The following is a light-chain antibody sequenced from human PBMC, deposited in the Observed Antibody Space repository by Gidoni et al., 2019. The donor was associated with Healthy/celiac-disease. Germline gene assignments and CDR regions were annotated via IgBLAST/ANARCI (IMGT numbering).Light chain of an antibody. V-gene: IGLV3-21*02. Sequence: SSVLTQPPSGAVAPGQTARITWGGNNIGSKSVHWYQQKPGQAPVLVVYDDSDRPSGIPERFSGSNSGNTATLTISRVEAGDEADYYCQVWDSSSDHVVFGGGTKLTVL. CDR3: QVWDSSSDHVV. CDR2: DDS. J-gene: IGLJ2*01. CDR1: NIGSKS.